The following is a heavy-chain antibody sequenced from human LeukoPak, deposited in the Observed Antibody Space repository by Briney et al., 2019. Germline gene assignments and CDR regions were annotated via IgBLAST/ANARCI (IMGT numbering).Heavy chain of an antibody. CDR1: GFTFSDYT. CDR2: ISSGSSTI. Sequence: PGGSPRLSCAASGFTFSDYTMNWVRQAPGKGLEWVSYISSGSSTIYYADSVKGRFTISRDNAKNSLYLQMNSLRAEDTAVYYCARGSYGSGTYEYFHHWGQGTLVTVSS. J-gene: IGHJ1*01. CDR3: ARGSYGSGTYEYFHH. D-gene: IGHD3-10*01. V-gene: IGHV3-48*04.